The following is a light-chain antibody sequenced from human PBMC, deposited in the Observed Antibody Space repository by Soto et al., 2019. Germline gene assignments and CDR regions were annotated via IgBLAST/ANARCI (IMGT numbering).Light chain of an antibody. J-gene: IGLJ3*02. V-gene: IGLV1-47*01. CDR3: AAWDDSLSGWV. CDR1: SSDVGGSDH. CDR2: RNN. Sequence: QSALTQPASVSGSPGQSVTISCTGASSDVGGSDHVSWYQQHPGKAPKLLIYRNNQRPSGVPDRFSGSKSGTSASLAISGLRSEDEADYYCAAWDDSLSGWVFGGGTKLTVL.